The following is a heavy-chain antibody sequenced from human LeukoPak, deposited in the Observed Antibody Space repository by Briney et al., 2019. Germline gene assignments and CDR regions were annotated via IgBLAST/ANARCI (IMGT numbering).Heavy chain of an antibody. Sequence: PGGSLRLSCAASGFTFSGYAMHWVRQAPGKGLEWVAVMSYDGSNKYYVDSVKGRFTVSRDNSKNTLYLQMNSLRAEDTAVYYCAKDRGSGYNWNDVLDYWGQGALVTVSS. V-gene: IGHV3-30*18. CDR3: AKDRGSGYNWNDVLDY. CDR2: MSYDGSNK. J-gene: IGHJ4*02. CDR1: GFTFSGYA. D-gene: IGHD1-20*01.